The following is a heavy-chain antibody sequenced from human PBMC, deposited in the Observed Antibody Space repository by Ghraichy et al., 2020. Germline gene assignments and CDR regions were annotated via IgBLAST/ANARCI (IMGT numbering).Heavy chain of an antibody. D-gene: IGHD3-22*01. CDR2: IRYSGVTDSAST. CDR3: ARSGLDGNYFDYYYYAMDV. V-gene: IGHV4-59*08. J-gene: IGHJ6*02. Sequence: SQTISLTCTVSGGFISNYYWTWVRQSPGKGLEWIGYIRYSGVTDSASTNSNPSLHSRVIMLVDMSKNQFSLKLSSVTAADTAVYYCARSGLDGNYFDYYYYAMDVLGQVSTVSV. CDR1: GGFISNYY.